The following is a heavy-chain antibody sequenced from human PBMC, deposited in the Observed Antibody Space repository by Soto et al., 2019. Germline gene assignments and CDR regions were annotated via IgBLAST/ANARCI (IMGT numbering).Heavy chain of an antibody. D-gene: IGHD6-13*01. V-gene: IGHV4-31*03. Sequence: QVQLQESGPGLVKPSQTLSLTCTVSGGSISSGDYYWSWIRQHPGKGLEWIGYIYYSGSTYYNPSLKNRVTISVDTSKNQFSLKLSSVTAADTAVYYCARSGYQVPLPHYFDYWGQGTLVTVSS. CDR2: IYYSGST. CDR1: GGSISSGDYY. J-gene: IGHJ4*02. CDR3: ARSGYQVPLPHYFDY.